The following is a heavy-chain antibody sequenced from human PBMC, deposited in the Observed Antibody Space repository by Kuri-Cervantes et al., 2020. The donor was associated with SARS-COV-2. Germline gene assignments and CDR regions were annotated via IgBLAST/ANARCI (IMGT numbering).Heavy chain of an antibody. CDR1: GFTFSSYG. V-gene: IGHV3-30*18. CDR3: ANGQSSSWYYFDY. Sequence: GESLKISCAASGFTFSSYGMHWVRQAPGKGLEWVAVISYDGSNKYYADSVKGRFTISRDNSKNTLYLQMNSLRAEDTAVYYCANGQSSSWYYFDYWGQGTLVTVSS. CDR2: ISYDGSNK. J-gene: IGHJ4*02. D-gene: IGHD6-13*01.